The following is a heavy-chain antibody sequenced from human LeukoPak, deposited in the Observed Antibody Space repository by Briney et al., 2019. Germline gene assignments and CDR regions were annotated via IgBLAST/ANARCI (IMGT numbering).Heavy chain of an antibody. D-gene: IGHD3-22*01. V-gene: IGHV3-23*01. Sequence: GGSLRLSCAASGFTFSNYAVSWVRQAPGKGLEWVSTISGSGRSTYYADSVKGRFTISRDNSKNTLYLQMNSLRAEDTAVYYCAKDGTYYYDSSGYTDYWGQGTLVTVSS. CDR1: GFTFSNYA. CDR2: ISGSGRST. J-gene: IGHJ4*02. CDR3: AKDGTYYYDSSGYTDY.